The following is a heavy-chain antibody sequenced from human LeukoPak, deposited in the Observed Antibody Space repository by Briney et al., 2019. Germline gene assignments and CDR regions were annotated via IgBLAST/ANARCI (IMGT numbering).Heavy chain of an antibody. CDR2: TYYRSTWYS. V-gene: IGHV6-1*01. Sequence: SQTLSLTCAISGDSVSSNSAAWNWIRQSPSRGLEWLGRTYYRSTWYSDYAESVKSRITINPDTSKNQFSLQLNSVTPEDTAVYYCARAYASSWNIDYWGQGTLATVSS. D-gene: IGHD6-13*01. CDR3: ARAYASSWNIDY. CDR1: GDSVSSNSAA. J-gene: IGHJ4*02.